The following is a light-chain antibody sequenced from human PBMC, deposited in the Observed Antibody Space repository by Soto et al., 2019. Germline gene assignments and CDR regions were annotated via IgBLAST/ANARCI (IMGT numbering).Light chain of an antibody. Sequence: QSVLTQPPSASGSPGQSVTISCTGTNSDIGAYNYVSWYQQHPGNAPKLMIYEVSKRPSGVPDRFSGSKSANTASLTVSGLQAEDEADYYCSSYGGSNNLVFGGGTKLTVL. CDR1: NSDIGAYNY. CDR2: EVS. CDR3: SSYGGSNNLV. V-gene: IGLV2-8*01. J-gene: IGLJ2*01.